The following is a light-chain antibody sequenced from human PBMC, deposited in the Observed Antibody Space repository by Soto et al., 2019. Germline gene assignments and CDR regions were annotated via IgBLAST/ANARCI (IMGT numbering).Light chain of an antibody. Sequence: QSVLTQPPSVSGAPGQRVTISCTGSSSNIGAGYDVHWYQQLPGTAPKLLIYGNSNRPSGIPDRFSGSKSCTSATLGITGFQTGDEADYYCGSWDSSLSAYVFGTGTKV. CDR2: GNS. CDR3: GSWDSSLSAYV. CDR1: SSNIGAGYD. V-gene: IGLV1-40*01. J-gene: IGLJ1*01.